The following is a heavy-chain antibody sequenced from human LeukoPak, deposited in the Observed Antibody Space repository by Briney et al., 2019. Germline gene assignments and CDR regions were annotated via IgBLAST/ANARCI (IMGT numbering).Heavy chain of an antibody. J-gene: IGHJ4*02. V-gene: IGHV1-2*02. CDR3: ARVTMIVPHFDY. CDR2: INPNSGGT. D-gene: IGHD3-22*01. Sequence: GASVEVSCKASGYTFTGYYMHWVRQAPGQGLEWMGWINPNSGGTNYAQKFQGRVTMTRDTSISPAYMELSRLRSDDTAVYYCARVTMIVPHFDYWGQGTLVTVSS. CDR1: GYTFTGYY.